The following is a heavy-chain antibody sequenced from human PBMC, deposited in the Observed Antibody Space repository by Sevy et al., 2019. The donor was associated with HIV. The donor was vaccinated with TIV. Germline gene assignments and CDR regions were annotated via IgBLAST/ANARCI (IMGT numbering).Heavy chain of an antibody. CDR1: GFTFSTYW. D-gene: IGHD1-26*01. V-gene: IGHV3-7*01. CDR2: IKPDGSDK. CDR3: ARDTGSFYVDY. Sequence: GGSLRLSCAASGFTFSTYWMTWVRQAPGKGLEWVANIKPDGSDKFYAGSVKGRFTISRDNAKNSLYLQMSSLRAEDTAVYYCARDTGSFYVDYWGQGTQVTVSS. J-gene: IGHJ4*02.